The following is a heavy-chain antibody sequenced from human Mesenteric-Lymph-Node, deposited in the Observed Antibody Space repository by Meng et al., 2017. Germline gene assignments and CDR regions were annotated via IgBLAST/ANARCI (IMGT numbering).Heavy chain of an antibody. CDR1: GGSLGSRNG. CDR2: IYHSGST. Sequence: VPSRSAGPDRVKPSGPLSPPCHFSGGSLGSRNGWSWVRQPPGKGLEWIGEIYHSGSTNYNPSLKSRVTISVDESKNQFSLRLSSVTAADTAVYYCARVGAYCGGDCYHPRWGQGTLVTVSS. CDR3: ARVGAYCGGDCYHPR. V-gene: IGHV4-4*02. D-gene: IGHD2-21*02. J-gene: IGHJ4*02.